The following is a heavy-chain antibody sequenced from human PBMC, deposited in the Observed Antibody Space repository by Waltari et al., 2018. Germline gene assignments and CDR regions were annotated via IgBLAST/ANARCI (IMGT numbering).Heavy chain of an antibody. CDR1: GYSFTSYW. CDR3: ARRGTKGYDFWSGAWFDP. CDR2: IYPGDSDT. V-gene: IGHV5-51*01. J-gene: IGHJ5*02. Sequence: EVQLVQSGAEVKKPGESLKISCKGSGYSFTSYWIGWVRKMPGKGLEWMGIIYPGDSDTRYSPSFQGQVTISADKSISTAYLQWSSLKASDTAMYYCARRGTKGYDFWSGAWFDPWGQGTLVTVSS. D-gene: IGHD3-3*01.